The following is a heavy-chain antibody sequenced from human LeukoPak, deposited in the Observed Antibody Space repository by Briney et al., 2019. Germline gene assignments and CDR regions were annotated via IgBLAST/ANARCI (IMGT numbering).Heavy chain of an antibody. CDR1: GGTFSSYA. D-gene: IGHD3-22*01. J-gene: IGHJ6*02. Sequence: SVKVSCKASGGTFSSYAISWVRQAPGQGLEWMGRIIPILGIANYAQKFQGRVTITADKSTSTAYMELSSLRSEDTAVYYCARGPNDSSGYYGGMDVWGQGTTVTVSS. CDR3: ARGPNDSSGYYGGMDV. V-gene: IGHV1-69*04. CDR2: IIPILGIA.